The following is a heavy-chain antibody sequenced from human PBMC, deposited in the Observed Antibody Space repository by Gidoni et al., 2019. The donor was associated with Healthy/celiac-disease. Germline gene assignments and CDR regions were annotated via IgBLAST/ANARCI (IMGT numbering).Heavy chain of an antibody. CDR3: ARVSRRSGLRDAFDI. J-gene: IGHJ3*02. CDR2: IYYSGST. CDR1: GGHISSGDYY. D-gene: IGHD4-17*01. V-gene: IGHV4-30-4*01. Sequence: QVHLQESGPGLVKPSQTLSLTCTVSGGHISSGDYYWSWIRQPPGKGLEWIGYIYYSGSTYYNPSLKSRVTISVDTSKNQFSLKLSSVTAADTAVYYCARVSRRSGLRDAFDIWGQGTMVTVSS.